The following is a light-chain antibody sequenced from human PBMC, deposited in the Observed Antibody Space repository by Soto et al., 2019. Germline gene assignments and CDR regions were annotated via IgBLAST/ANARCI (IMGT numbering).Light chain of an antibody. J-gene: IGKJ4*01. CDR3: QQASSFPLN. Sequence: DIQMTQSPSSLSASVGDRVTITCRASQGISSWLGWYQQKPGQAPKLLIFAASSLQSGVPPRFSGSESGTEFTLTISSLQPEDVATYYCQQASSFPLNFGGGTKVDIK. CDR1: QGISSW. CDR2: AAS. V-gene: IGKV1-12*01.